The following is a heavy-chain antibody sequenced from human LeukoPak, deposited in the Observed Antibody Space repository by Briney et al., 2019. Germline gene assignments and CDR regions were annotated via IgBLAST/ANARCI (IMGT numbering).Heavy chain of an antibody. CDR1: GYSISSGYY. V-gene: IGHV4-38-2*02. Sequence: PSETLSLTCTVSGYSISSGYYWGWIRQPPGKGLEWIGMIYHSGSTYYKSSLKSRVTISVDTSKNQFSLKLSSVTAADTAVYYCAREEMATNEGAFDIWGQGTMVTVSS. D-gene: IGHD5-24*01. J-gene: IGHJ3*02. CDR3: AREEMATNEGAFDI. CDR2: IYHSGST.